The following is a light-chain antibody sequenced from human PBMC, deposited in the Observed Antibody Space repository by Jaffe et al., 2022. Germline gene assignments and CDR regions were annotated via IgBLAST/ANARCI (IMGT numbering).Light chain of an antibody. V-gene: IGKV1-39*01. J-gene: IGKJ2*01. CDR2: AAS. Sequence: DIQMTQSPSSLSASVGDRVAITCRASQSISNFLNWYQQKPGKAPKVLIYAASSLYSGVPSRFSGSGSGTDFTLTISSLQPDDFATYYCQQSYSTPPEMYTFGQGTKLEIK. CDR1: QSISNF. CDR3: QQSYSTPPEMYT.